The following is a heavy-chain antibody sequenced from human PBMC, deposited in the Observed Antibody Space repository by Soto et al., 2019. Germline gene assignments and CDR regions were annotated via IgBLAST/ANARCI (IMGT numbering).Heavy chain of an antibody. D-gene: IGHD6-13*01. J-gene: IGHJ3*02. CDR3: ARPRGLIAENAFDI. Sequence: GGSLRLSCSASGFTFNDNPMYWVRQAPGKGLEYVSLISANGGSTNYADSVKGRFSISRDNAKNTLYLQMSSLRAEDTAVYYCARPRGLIAENAFDIWGQGTMVTVSS. CDR1: GFTFNDNP. V-gene: IGHV3-64D*08. CDR2: ISANGGST.